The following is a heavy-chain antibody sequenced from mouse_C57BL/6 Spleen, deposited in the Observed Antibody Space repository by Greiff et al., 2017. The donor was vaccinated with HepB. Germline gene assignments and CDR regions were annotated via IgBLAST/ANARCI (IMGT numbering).Heavy chain of an antibody. CDR3: ARGNLGQGFAY. Sequence: EVKLEESGPGMVKPSQSLSLTCTVTGYSITSGYDWHWIRHFPGNKLEWMGYISYSGSTNYNPSLKSRISITHDTSKNHFFLKLNSVTTEDTATYYCARGNLGQGFAYWGQGTLVTVSA. V-gene: IGHV3-1*01. CDR1: GYSITSGYD. J-gene: IGHJ3*01. CDR2: ISYSGST. D-gene: IGHD3-3*01.